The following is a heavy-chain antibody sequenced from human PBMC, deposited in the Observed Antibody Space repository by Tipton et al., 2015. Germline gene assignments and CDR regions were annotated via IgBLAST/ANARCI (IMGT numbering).Heavy chain of an antibody. D-gene: IGHD4-11*01. CDR2: ISGFSGDT. CDR1: DDSFDNFG. V-gene: IGHV1-18*01. J-gene: IGHJ3*02. CDR3: ATDITVTGPTGFDI. Sequence: QVQLVQSGAGVKRPGASVKVYCNASDDSFDNFGLNWVRQAPGQGLEWMGWISGFSGDTNYAQKFRDRLIVTIDASTNSAYMELRSLRSDDTAMYYCATDITVTGPTGFDIWGQGTMVTVSS.